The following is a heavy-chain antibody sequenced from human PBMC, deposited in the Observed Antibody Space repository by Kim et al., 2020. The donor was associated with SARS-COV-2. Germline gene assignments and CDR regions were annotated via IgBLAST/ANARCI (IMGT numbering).Heavy chain of an antibody. CDR3: ASGILITIFGVVAHLDY. D-gene: IGHD3-3*01. CDR1: GGSISSGGYY. J-gene: IGHJ4*02. CDR2: IYYSGST. Sequence: SETLSLTCTVSGGSISSGGYYWSWIRQHPGKGLEWIGYIYYSGSTYYNPSLKSRVTISVDTSKNQFSLKLSSVTAADTAVYYCASGILITIFGVVAHLDYWGQKTPRTVSS. V-gene: IGHV4-31*03.